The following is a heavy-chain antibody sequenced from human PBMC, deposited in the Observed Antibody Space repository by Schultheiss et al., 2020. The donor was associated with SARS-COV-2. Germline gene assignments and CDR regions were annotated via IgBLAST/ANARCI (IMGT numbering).Heavy chain of an antibody. CDR2: INHSGST. CDR1: GGSISSYY. V-gene: IGHV4-34*01. Sequence: SETLSLTCTVSGGSISSYYWSWIRQPAGKGLEWIGEINHSGSTNYNPSLKSRVTISVDTSKNQFSLKLSSVTAADTAVYYCAREVVVPAANTYYYYGMDVWGQGTTVTVSS. J-gene: IGHJ6*02. D-gene: IGHD2-2*01. CDR3: AREVVVPAANTYYYYGMDV.